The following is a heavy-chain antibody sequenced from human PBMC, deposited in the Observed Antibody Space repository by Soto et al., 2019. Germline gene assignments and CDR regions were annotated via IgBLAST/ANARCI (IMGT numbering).Heavy chain of an antibody. Sequence: QVQLEESGPGLVKPSETLSLTCTVSGGSINAFFWSWVRQPPGKGLESIGYIFSSGSTNYNPSLKSRVTISLDTSKTQFSLNLTSGTAAGTAVYYCATQTGLYYYGLDVWGQGTMVAVSS. CDR2: IFSSGST. V-gene: IGHV4-59*01. J-gene: IGHJ6*02. CDR1: GGSINAFF. CDR3: ATQTGLYYYGLDV.